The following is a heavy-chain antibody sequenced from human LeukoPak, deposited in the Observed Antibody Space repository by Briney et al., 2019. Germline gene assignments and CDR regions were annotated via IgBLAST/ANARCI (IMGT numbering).Heavy chain of an antibody. CDR2: VIRDGSFT. Sequence: GGSLRLSCAASGFTFRSYWMHWVRQAPGKGLEWVSRVIRDGSFTNYADSVKGRFTISRDNAKNTLYLQMNSLRAEDTAVYYCARDWGYYYYYGMDVWGQGTTVTVSS. D-gene: IGHD3-16*01. V-gene: IGHV3-74*01. J-gene: IGHJ6*02. CDR3: ARDWGYYYYYGMDV. CDR1: GFTFRSYW.